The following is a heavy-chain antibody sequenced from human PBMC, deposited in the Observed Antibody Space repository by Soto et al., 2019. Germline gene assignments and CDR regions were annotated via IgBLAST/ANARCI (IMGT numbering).Heavy chain of an antibody. V-gene: IGHV1-69*13. CDR1: GGTFSSYA. J-gene: IGHJ3*02. CDR2: IIPIFGTA. D-gene: IGHD3-3*01. CDR3: ARVITIFSLYDAFDI. Sequence: SVKVSCKASGGTFSSYAISWVRQAPGQGLEWMGGIIPIFGTANYAQKFQGRVTITADESTSTAYMELSSLRSEDTAVYYCARVITIFSLYDAFDIWGQGTMVTVSS.